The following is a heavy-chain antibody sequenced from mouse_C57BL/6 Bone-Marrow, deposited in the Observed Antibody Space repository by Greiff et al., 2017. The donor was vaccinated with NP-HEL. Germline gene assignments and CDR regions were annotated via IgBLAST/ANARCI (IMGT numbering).Heavy chain of an antibody. D-gene: IGHD2-3*01. CDR3: ASGGWLPLYYAMDY. CDR2: IDPSDSET. J-gene: IGHJ4*01. V-gene: IGHV1-52*01. Sequence: QVQLQQPGAELVRPGSSVKLSCKASGYTFTSYWMHWVKQRPIQGLEWIGNIDPSDSETHYNQKFKDKATLTVDKSSSTAYMQLSSLTSEDSAVYYCASGGWLPLYYAMDYWGQGTSVTVSS. CDR1: GYTFTSYW.